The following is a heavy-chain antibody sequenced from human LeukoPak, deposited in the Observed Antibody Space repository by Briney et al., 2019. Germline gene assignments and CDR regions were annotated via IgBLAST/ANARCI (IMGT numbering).Heavy chain of an antibody. Sequence: PSETLSLTCTVSGGSISSYYWSWIRQPPGKGLEWIGYIYYSGSTYYNPSLKSRVTISVDTSKNQFSLKLSSVTAADTAVYYCARARGAAAEYDYWGQGTLVTVSS. J-gene: IGHJ4*02. CDR2: IYYSGST. CDR3: ARARGAAAEYDY. D-gene: IGHD6-13*01. V-gene: IGHV4-59*12. CDR1: GGSISSYY.